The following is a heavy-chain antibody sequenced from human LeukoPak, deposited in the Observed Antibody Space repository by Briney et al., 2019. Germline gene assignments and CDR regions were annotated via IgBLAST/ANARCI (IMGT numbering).Heavy chain of an antibody. Sequence: SQTLSLTCTVSGVSISSGDYYWSWIRQPPGKGLEWIGYIYYSGSTYYNPSLKSRVTISVDTSKNQFSLKLSSVTAADTAVYYCARDLAQWLGTDYYYGMDVWGQGTTVTVSS. D-gene: IGHD6-19*01. V-gene: IGHV4-30-4*01. CDR2: IYYSGST. CDR1: GVSISSGDYY. J-gene: IGHJ6*02. CDR3: ARDLAQWLGTDYYYGMDV.